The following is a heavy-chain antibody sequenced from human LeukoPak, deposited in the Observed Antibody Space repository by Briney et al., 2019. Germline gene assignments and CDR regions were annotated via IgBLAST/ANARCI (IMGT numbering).Heavy chain of an antibody. CDR2: MNPNSGNT. CDR1: GYTFTSYD. J-gene: IGHJ4*02. D-gene: IGHD3-22*01. CDR3: ARTAGPHSSGYYRHDFDY. Sequence: ASVKVSCKASGYTFTSYDINWVRQATGQGLEWMGWMNPNSGNTGYAQKFQGRVTITRNTSLSTAYMELSSLRSEDTAVYYCARTAGPHSSGYYRHDFDYWGQGTLVTVSS. V-gene: IGHV1-8*03.